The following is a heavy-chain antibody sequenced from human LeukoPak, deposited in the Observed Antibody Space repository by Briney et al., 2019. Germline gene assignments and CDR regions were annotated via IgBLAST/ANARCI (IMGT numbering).Heavy chain of an antibody. CDR2: INHSGST. V-gene: IGHV4-34*01. CDR1: GGSFSGYY. D-gene: IGHD3-10*01. J-gene: IGHJ3*02. Sequence: SETLSLTCAVYGGSFSGYYWSWIRQPPGKGLEWIGEINHSGSTNYNPSLKSRVTISVDTSKNQFSLKLSSVTAADTAVYYCASKRGFRYDAFDIRGQGTMVTVSS. CDR3: ASKRGFRYDAFDI.